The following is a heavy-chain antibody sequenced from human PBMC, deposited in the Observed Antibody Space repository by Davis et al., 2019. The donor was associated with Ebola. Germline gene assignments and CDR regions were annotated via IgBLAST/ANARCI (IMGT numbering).Heavy chain of an antibody. J-gene: IGHJ6*02. Sequence: GESLKISCGASGFTFDDYAMTWVRQAPGKGLEWVSGINWNGARSGYADSVKGRFTISRDNVKNSLYLRMNSLRVEDTAVYYCARDRPLDFFFGDYYGMDVWGQGTTVTVSS. V-gene: IGHV3-20*04. D-gene: IGHD3-16*01. CDR1: GFTFDDYA. CDR2: INWNGARS. CDR3: ARDRPLDFFFGDYYGMDV.